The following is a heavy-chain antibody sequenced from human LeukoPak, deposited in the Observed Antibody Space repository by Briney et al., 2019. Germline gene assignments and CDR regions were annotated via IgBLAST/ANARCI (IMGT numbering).Heavy chain of an antibody. Sequence: KPSETLSLTCSFSGGSISNYYWSWVRQPPGKGLEWIGYIYYSGSTDYNPSLKSRVTISIDTCKKHFSLRLSSVTAADTASYYCARGYAYGPNYYFDYWGQGTLVTVSS. J-gene: IGHJ4*02. CDR1: GGSISNYY. V-gene: IGHV4-59*01. D-gene: IGHD5-18*01. CDR2: IYYSGST. CDR3: ARGYAYGPNYYFDY.